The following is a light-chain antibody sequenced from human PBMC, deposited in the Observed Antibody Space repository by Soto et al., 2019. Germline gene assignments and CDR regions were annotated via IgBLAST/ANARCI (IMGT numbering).Light chain of an antibody. V-gene: IGLV2-14*01. J-gene: IGLJ1*01. CDR3: SSYTSSSTTV. CDR2: EVS. Sequence: QSALTQPASVSGSPGQSLTISCTGTSSDIGGYDFVSWYRQQPGKAPKLLIYEVSHRPSGVSSRFSASKSGNTASLTISGLQAEDEGYYYCSSYTSSSTTVFGTGTKVTVL. CDR1: SSDIGGYDF.